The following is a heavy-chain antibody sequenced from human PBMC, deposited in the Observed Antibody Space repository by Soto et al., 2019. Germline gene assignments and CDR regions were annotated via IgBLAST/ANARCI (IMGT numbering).Heavy chain of an antibody. V-gene: IGHV5-51*01. Sequence: ESLKISCKGSGFRFTSYWIAWVRQMPGKGLEWMGIISPGDSDTRYSPSFQGLVTISADKSISAAYLQCSSLKASDTAMYYCARGYCSSTSCSGYLDYWGQGTLVAVSS. CDR3: ARGYCSSTSCSGYLDY. CDR1: GFRFTSYW. D-gene: IGHD2-2*01. CDR2: ISPGDSDT. J-gene: IGHJ4*02.